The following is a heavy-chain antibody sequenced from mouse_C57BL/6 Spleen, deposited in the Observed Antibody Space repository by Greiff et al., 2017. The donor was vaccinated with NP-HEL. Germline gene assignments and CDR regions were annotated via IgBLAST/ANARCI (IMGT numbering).Heavy chain of an antibody. V-gene: IGHV1-82*01. Sequence: VQLQQSGPELVKPGASVKISCKASGYAFSSSWMNWVKQRPGKGLEWIGRIYPGDGDTNYNGKFKGKATLTADKSSSTAYMQLSSLTSEDSAVYFCARGSPYYAMDYLGQGTSVPVSS. CDR2: IYPGDGDT. CDR1: GYAFSSSW. CDR3: ARGSPYYAMDY. J-gene: IGHJ4*01.